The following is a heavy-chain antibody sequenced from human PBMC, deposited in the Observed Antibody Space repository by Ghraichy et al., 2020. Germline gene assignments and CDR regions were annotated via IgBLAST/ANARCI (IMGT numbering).Heavy chain of an antibody. V-gene: IGHV3-23*01. Sequence: GGSLRLSCSASGFTFSMYAMSWVRQAPGKGLEWVSGIGGSGRDIYYTGSVKGRFTISRDNSKNTLYLEMNGLRAEDTAVYYCAKGSSTVIMVYPIDSWGQGTLVTVAS. CDR1: GFTFSMYA. J-gene: IGHJ4*02. CDR3: AKGSSTVIMVYPIDS. D-gene: IGHD2-8*01. CDR2: IGGSGRDI.